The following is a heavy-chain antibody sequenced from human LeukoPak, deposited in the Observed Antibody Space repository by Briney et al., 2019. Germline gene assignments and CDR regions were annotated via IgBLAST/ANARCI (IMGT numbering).Heavy chain of an antibody. CDR1: GGSISSSSYY. Sequence: SSETLSLTCTVSGGSISSSSYYWGWIRQPPGKGLEWIGSIYYSGSTYYNPSLKSRVTISVDTSKNQFSLKLSSVTAADTAVYYCARLIYGDYGYDYWGQGTLVTVSS. D-gene: IGHD4-17*01. V-gene: IGHV4-39*07. CDR2: IYYSGST. J-gene: IGHJ4*02. CDR3: ARLIYGDYGYDY.